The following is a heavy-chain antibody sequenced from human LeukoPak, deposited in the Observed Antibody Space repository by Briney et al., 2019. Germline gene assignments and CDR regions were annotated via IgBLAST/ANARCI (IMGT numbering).Heavy chain of an antibody. CDR2: ISAYNGNT. Sequence: ASVKVSCNASGYTFTSYGISWVRQAPGQGLEWMGWISAYNGNTNYAQKLQGRVTMTTDTSTSTAYMELRSLRSDDTAVYYCARGGTYCSGGSCPHNWFDPWGQGTLVTVSS. V-gene: IGHV1-18*01. CDR3: ARGGTYCSGGSCPHNWFDP. CDR1: GYTFTSYG. J-gene: IGHJ5*02. D-gene: IGHD2-15*01.